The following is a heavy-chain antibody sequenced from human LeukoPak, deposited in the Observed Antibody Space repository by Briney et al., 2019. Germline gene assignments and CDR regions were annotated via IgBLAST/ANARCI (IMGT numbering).Heavy chain of an antibody. D-gene: IGHD2-2*01. CDR2: ISGSDAGT. V-gene: IGHV3-23*01. CDR3: AKGSRGSCSRTYCYPFDY. Sequence: PGGSLRLSCAASGFTFSSYAMSWVRQAPGQGLEWVSAISGSDAGTYYADSVTGRFTISRDSSKNTLYLQMNRLRAEDTAVYYCAKGSRGSCSRTYCYPFDYWGQGILVTVSS. J-gene: IGHJ4*02. CDR1: GFTFSSYA.